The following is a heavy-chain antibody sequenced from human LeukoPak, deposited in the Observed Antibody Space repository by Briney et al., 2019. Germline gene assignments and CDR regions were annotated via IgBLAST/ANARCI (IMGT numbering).Heavy chain of an antibody. Sequence: GGSLRLSCAASGFTFSNAWMSWVRQTPGKGLEWVSVIYSGGSTYYADSVKGRFTISRDNSKNTLYLQMNSLRAEDTAVYYCARVKAGYYYYMDVWGKGTTVTVSS. CDR3: ARVKAGYYYYMDV. J-gene: IGHJ6*03. CDR1: GFTFSNAW. V-gene: IGHV3-53*01. D-gene: IGHD3-10*01. CDR2: IYSGGST.